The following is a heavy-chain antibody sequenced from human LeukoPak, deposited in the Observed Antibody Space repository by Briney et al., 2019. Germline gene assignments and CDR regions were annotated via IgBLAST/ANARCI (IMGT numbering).Heavy chain of an antibody. V-gene: IGHV3-23*01. CDR2: IKDPVGKA. CDR1: GLAFRTSV. CDR3: AKVGVRINSGDY. J-gene: IGHJ4*02. D-gene: IGHD3-10*01. Sequence: PGGSLRLSCAASGLAFRTSVIYWFRQAPGKGLEWVSDIKDPVGKASYADSVKGRFTISRDNSKNMVYLEMNSLRAEDTALYYCAKVGVRINSGDYWGQGTLVTVSS.